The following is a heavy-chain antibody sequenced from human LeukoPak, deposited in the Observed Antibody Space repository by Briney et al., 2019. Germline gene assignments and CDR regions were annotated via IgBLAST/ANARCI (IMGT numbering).Heavy chain of an antibody. Sequence: PGGSLRLSXAASGFTFSGSAMHWVRQASGKGLEWVGRIRSKANSYATAYAASVKGRFTISRDDSKNTAYLQMNSLKTEDTAVYYCTSRPKYYYMDVWGKGTTVTVSS. CDR1: GFTFSGSA. CDR3: TSRPKYYYMDV. V-gene: IGHV3-73*01. J-gene: IGHJ6*03. CDR2: IRSKANSYAT.